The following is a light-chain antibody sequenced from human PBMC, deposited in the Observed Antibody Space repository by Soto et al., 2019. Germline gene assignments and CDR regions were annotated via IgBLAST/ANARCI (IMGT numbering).Light chain of an antibody. CDR3: QQYRSLPLT. CDR1: QGISKE. J-gene: IGKJ4*01. Sequence: DIQMTQSPSSLSASVGDRITISCQASQGISKELNWYQQKPGKGPELLIYGASNLHTGVPSRFSGSASTSGPGTHFSLTIPALHPEDSATYYCQQYRSLPLTFGGETKVEI. V-gene: IGKV1-33*01. CDR2: GAS.